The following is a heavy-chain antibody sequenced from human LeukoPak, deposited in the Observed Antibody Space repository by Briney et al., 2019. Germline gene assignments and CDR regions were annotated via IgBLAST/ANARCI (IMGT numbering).Heavy chain of an antibody. CDR1: GFPFSSYW. Sequence: PGGSLRLSCAASGFPFSSYWMHWVRQAPGRGLEWVSRVNSDGSTTTYADSVKGRFTISRDNAKNTLYLQMNSLRVEDTAVYYCARGGSSLFVEFDYWGQGTLVTVSS. CDR2: VNSDGSTT. CDR3: ARGGSSLFVEFDY. J-gene: IGHJ4*02. D-gene: IGHD6-6*01. V-gene: IGHV3-74*01.